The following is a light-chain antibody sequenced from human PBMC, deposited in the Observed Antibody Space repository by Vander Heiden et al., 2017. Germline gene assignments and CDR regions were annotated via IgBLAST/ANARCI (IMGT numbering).Light chain of an antibody. CDR1: QSVLDSSNSKNY. V-gene: IGKV4-1*01. CDR2: WAS. CDR3: QQYYSRPLT. Sequence: DIVLTQSADSLAVALGERAAIHCKSSQSVLDSSNSKNYLAWYQQKPGQPPKLLIYWASTRESGVPDRFGGSGSGTDFTLTISSLQAEDVAIYYCQQYYSRPLTFGGGTKVEIK. J-gene: IGKJ4*01.